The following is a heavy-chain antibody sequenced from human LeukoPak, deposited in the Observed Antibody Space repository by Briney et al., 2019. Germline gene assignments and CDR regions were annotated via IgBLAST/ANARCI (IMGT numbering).Heavy chain of an antibody. Sequence: GSLRLSCAASGFTVSTNYMSWVRQAPGKGLEWVSVIYSGGSTYYTDSVKGRFTISRDISKNTVYLQMNSLRAEDTAVYYCARYPDSSGWYYFDYWGQGTLVTVSS. CDR1: GFTVSTNY. V-gene: IGHV3-53*01. CDR2: IYSGGST. D-gene: IGHD6-19*01. J-gene: IGHJ4*02. CDR3: ARYPDSSGWYYFDY.